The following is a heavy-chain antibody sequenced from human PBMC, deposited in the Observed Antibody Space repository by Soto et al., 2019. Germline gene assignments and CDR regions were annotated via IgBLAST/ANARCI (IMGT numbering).Heavy chain of an antibody. Sequence: QVQLVESGGGVVQPGRSLRLSCAGSGFTFSHYALSWVRKAPGKGLEWVAATSYDGSNKYYADSVKGRFIISRDNSKNTLDLQMNTLRAEDTAVYYCAGVYYGGNSVNNYWGQGTPVTVSS. CDR2: TSYDGSNK. V-gene: IGHV3-30-3*01. J-gene: IGHJ4*02. CDR1: GFTFSHYA. D-gene: IGHD2-8*01. CDR3: AGVYYGGNSVNNY.